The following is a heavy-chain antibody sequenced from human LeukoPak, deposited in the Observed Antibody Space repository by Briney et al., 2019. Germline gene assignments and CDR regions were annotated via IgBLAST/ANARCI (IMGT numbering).Heavy chain of an antibody. CDR3: AKGGVATVDCFDY. CDR2: ISYDGENK. D-gene: IGHD2-21*02. CDR1: GFTFSSYG. V-gene: IGHV3-30*18. J-gene: IGHJ4*02. Sequence: TGGSLRLSCAASGFTFSSYGMHWVRQAPGKGLEWVAVISYDGENKYYADSVKGRFTISRDDSKNTLYLQMNSLRAEDTAVYFCAKGGVATVDCFDYWGQGTLVTV.